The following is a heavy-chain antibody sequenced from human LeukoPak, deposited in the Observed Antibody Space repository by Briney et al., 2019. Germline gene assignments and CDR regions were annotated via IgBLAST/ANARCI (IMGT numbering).Heavy chain of an antibody. CDR2: IHSSGDT. Sequence: ASETLSLTCTVSGGSITTYYWSWIRQSPGKGLEWIGQIHSSGDTYYNPSLKSRVAVSLDASKNQFSVRMSSVTAADTAIYYCARDILAVGATHYFDYWGQGSLVTVSS. CDR3: ARDILAVGATHYFDY. J-gene: IGHJ4*02. V-gene: IGHV4-59*01. CDR1: GGSITTYY. D-gene: IGHD1-26*01.